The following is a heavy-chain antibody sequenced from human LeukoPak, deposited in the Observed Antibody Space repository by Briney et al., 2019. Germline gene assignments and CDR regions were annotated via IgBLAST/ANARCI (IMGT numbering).Heavy chain of an antibody. CDR2: INWNGGST. D-gene: IGHD2-2*01. J-gene: IGHJ6*03. Sequence: GGSLRLSCAASGFTFDDYGMSWVRHAPGKGLEWVSGINWNGGSTGYADSVKGRFTISRDNAKNSLYLQMNSLRAEDTALYHCARVQNPDIVVVPAAIRDYYMDVWGKGTTVTVSS. CDR1: GFTFDDYG. CDR3: ARVQNPDIVVVPAAIRDYYMDV. V-gene: IGHV3-20*01.